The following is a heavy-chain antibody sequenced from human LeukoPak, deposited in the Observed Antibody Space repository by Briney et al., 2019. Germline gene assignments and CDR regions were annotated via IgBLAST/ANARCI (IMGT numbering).Heavy chain of an antibody. CDR3: AKGQWLAYSVDY. CDR1: GFTFSSYD. CDR2: IRPSGDNT. Sequence: GGALRLSCAASGFTFSSYDMTWVRQAPGRGLEWVSSIRPSGDNTYYGDSVKGRFTISRDNSKNTLFLQMNSLRADDTAVYYCAKGQWLAYSVDYWGQGTLVTVSS. V-gene: IGHV3-23*01. D-gene: IGHD6-19*01. J-gene: IGHJ4*02.